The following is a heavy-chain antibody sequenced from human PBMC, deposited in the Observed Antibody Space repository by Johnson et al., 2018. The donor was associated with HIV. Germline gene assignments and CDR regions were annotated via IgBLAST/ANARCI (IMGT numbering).Heavy chain of an antibody. J-gene: IGHJ3*02. D-gene: IGHD3-22*01. CDR3: VRRFYDSSAFDI. CDR1: GFTFSSFA. Sequence: QVQLVESGGGVVQPGTSLRLSCAASGFTFSSFAMHWVRKAPGKGLEWMAFISYDGSNKYFTDSVRGRFTISRDNSKNTLFLQMNSLRAEDTAVYYCVRRFYDSSAFDIWGQGTLVTVSS. CDR2: ISYDGSNK. V-gene: IGHV3-30-3*01.